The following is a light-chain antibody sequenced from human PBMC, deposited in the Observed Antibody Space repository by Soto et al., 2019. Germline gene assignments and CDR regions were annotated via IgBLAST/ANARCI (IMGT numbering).Light chain of an antibody. CDR3: QQYNKWSIT. J-gene: IGKJ5*01. CDR2: GAS. CDR1: QSVSSN. Sequence: EIVMTQSPATLSVSPGERATLSCRASQSVSSNLDWYQQKPGQAPRLLIYGASTRATGIPARFSGSGSGTEFTLTISSLQSEDFAVYYCQQYNKWSITFGQGTRLEIK. V-gene: IGKV3-15*01.